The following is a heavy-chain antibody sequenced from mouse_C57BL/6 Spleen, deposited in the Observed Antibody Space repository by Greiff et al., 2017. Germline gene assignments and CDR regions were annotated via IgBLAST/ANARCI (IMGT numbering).Heavy chain of an antibody. D-gene: IGHD4-1*01. CDR2: IDPETGGT. CDR1: GYTFTDYE. V-gene: IGHV1-15*01. J-gene: IGHJ2*01. CDR3: TRWGLGRQGFDY. Sequence: QVQLKESGAELVRPGASVTLSCKASGYTFTDYEMHWVKQTPVHGLEWIGAIDPETGGTAYNQKFKGKAILTADKSSSTAYMELRSLTSEDSAVYYCTRWGLGRQGFDYWGQGTTLTVSS.